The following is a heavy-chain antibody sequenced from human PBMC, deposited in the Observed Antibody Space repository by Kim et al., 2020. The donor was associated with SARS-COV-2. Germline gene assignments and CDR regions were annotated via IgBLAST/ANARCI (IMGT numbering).Heavy chain of an antibody. Sequence: SVKVSCKASGFTFTSSAVQWVRQARGQRLEWIGWIVVGSGNTNYAQKFQERVTITRDMSTSTAYMELSSLRSEDTAVYYCAADSLSQWLLYGMDVWGQGTTVTVSS. CDR3: AADSLSQWLLYGMDV. D-gene: IGHD3-22*01. CDR2: IVVGSGNT. J-gene: IGHJ6*02. V-gene: IGHV1-58*01. CDR1: GFTFTSSA.